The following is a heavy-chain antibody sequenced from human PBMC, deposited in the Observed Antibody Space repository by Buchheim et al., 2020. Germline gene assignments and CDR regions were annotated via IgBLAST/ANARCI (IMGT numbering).Heavy chain of an antibody. Sequence: QLQLQESGPGLVKPSETLSLTCTVSGGSISSSDYYWGWIRQPPGKGLEWIGNIYYSGSTYYNPSLESRVTISVDTSKNQFSLKLSSVTAADTAVYYCARGGSSGWQHYYYYGMDVWGQGTT. V-gene: IGHV4-39*07. D-gene: IGHD6-19*01. CDR2: IYYSGST. CDR3: ARGGSSGWQHYYYYGMDV. J-gene: IGHJ6*02. CDR1: GGSISSSDYY.